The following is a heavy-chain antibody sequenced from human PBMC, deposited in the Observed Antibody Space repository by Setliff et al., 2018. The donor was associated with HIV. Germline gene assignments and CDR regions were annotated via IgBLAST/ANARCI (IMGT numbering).Heavy chain of an antibody. CDR3: AKDIRHSGYDHFDY. V-gene: IGHV3-9*01. CDR1: GFTFDDYA. J-gene: IGHJ4*02. D-gene: IGHD5-12*01. CDR2: ISWNSGSI. Sequence: PGGSPRLSCAASGFTFDDYAMHWVRQAPGKGLEWVSGISWNSGSIGYADSVKGRFTISRDNAKDSLYLQMNSLRAEDTALYYCAKDIRHSGYDHFDYWGQGTLVTV.